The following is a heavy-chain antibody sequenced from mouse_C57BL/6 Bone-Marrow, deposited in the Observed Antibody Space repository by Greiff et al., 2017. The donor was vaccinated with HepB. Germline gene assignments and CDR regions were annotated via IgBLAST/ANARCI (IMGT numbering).Heavy chain of an antibody. Sequence: VQLQQPGAELVKPGASVKLSCKASGYTFTSYWMQWVKQRPGQGLEWIGEIDPSDSYTNYNQKFKGKATLTVDTSSSTAYMQLSSLTSADSAVYYCASPVAYWGQGTLVTVSA. CDR2: IDPSDSYT. CDR3: ASPVAY. V-gene: IGHV1-50*01. CDR1: GYTFTSYW. J-gene: IGHJ3*01.